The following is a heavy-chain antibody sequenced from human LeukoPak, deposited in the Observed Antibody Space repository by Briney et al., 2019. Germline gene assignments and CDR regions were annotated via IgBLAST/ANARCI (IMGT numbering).Heavy chain of an antibody. J-gene: IGHJ5*02. CDR1: GGSFSGYY. CDR3: ASPRGYSGYEWFNWFDP. V-gene: IGHV4-34*01. Sequence: SETLSLTCAVYGGSFSGYYWSWIRQPSGKGLEWIGEINHSGSTNYNPSLKSRVTISVDTSKNQFSLKLSSVTAADTAVYYCASPRGYSGYEWFNWFDPWGQGTLVTVSS. CDR2: INHSGST. D-gene: IGHD5-12*01.